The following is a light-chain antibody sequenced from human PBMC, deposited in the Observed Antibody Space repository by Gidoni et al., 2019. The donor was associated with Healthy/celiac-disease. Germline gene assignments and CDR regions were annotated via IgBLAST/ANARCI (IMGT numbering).Light chain of an antibody. CDR2: GAS. CDR3: QQYGSSPLYT. CDR1: QRVSSSY. J-gene: IGKJ2*01. V-gene: IGKV3-20*01. Sequence: VFTQSPGTLSLSPGERATLACRASQRVSSSYLAWYQQKPGQAPRLLIYGASSRATGIPDRFSGSGSGTDFTLTISRLESEDFAVYYCQQYGSSPLYTFGQGTKLEIK.